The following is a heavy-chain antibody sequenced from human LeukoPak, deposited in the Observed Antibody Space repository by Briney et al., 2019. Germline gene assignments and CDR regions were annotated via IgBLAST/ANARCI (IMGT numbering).Heavy chain of an antibody. Sequence: GASVKVSCKASGYTFTGYYMHWVRQAPGQGLEWMGWINPNSGGTNYAQKFQGRDTMTRDTSISTAYMELSRLRSDDTAVYYCARAYGDYFSYYFDYWGQGTLVTVSS. J-gene: IGHJ4*02. CDR3: ARAYGDYFSYYFDY. CDR1: GYTFTGYY. CDR2: INPNSGGT. D-gene: IGHD4-17*01. V-gene: IGHV1-2*02.